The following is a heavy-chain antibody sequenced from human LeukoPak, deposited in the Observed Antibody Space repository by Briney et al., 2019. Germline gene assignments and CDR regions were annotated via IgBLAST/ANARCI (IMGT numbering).Heavy chain of an antibody. V-gene: IGHV1-18*01. J-gene: IGHJ4*02. CDR1: GYTFHNYG. Sequence: EASVKVSCKASGYTFHNYGISWVRQAPGQGLEWMGWIGPYSGNTDYTERLQGRVTMTTDTSTTTAFMELRSLRSDDTAVYYCARTSGVSAAGSPYYFDYWGQGTLVTVSS. D-gene: IGHD6-13*01. CDR2: IGPYSGNT. CDR3: ARTSGVSAAGSPYYFDY.